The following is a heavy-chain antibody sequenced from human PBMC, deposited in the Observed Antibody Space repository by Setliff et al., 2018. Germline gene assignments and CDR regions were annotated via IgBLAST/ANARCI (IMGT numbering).Heavy chain of an antibody. CDR3: GRDDDTTSHYSILNF. Sequence: PGGSLRLSCAASGFSLSNYAMHWVRQAPGKGLEWVAVFWADGNRRFYADSVKGRFTVSRDLSMDTVFLQMDSLRAEDTALYYCGRDDDTTSHYSILNFWGQGTMVTVSS. CDR1: GFSLSNYA. D-gene: IGHD4-4*01. CDR2: FWADGNRR. V-gene: IGHV3-30*04. J-gene: IGHJ3*01.